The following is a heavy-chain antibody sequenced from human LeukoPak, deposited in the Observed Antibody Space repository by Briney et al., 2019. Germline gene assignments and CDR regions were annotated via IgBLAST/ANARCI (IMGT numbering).Heavy chain of an antibody. CDR3: AKNWATGLAFYDY. J-gene: IGHJ4*02. CDR2: ISGFGGST. V-gene: IGHV3-23*01. CDR1: GFTFSSYA. Sequence: GGSLRLSCAASGFTFSSYAMTWVRQAAGKGLEWVSTISGFGGSTYYADSVKGRFTTSRDNSKNTLYLQMSSLRADDTAVYYCAKNWATGLAFYDYWGQGAQVTVSS. D-gene: IGHD5-24*01.